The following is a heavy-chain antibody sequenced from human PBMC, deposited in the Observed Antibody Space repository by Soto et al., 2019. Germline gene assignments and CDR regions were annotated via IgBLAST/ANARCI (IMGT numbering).Heavy chain of an antibody. D-gene: IGHD3-10*01. CDR2: INRSGST. J-gene: IGHJ5*02. CDR3: ARDSVFGELLNMSGWFDP. Sequence: SETLSLTCAVYGGSFSGYYWSWIRQPPGKGLEWIGEINRSGSTNYNPSLKSRVTISVDTSKNQFSLKLSSVTAADTAVYYCARDSVFGELLNMSGWFDPWGQGTLVTVSS. V-gene: IGHV4-34*01. CDR1: GGSFSGYY.